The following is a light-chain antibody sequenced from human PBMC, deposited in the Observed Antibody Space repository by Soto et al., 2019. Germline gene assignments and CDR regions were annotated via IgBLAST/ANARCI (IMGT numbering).Light chain of an antibody. V-gene: IGKV1-9*01. J-gene: IGKJ4*01. CDR3: QQLNSFPLT. CDR2: AAS. CDR1: QVISNY. Sequence: IQLTQSPSSLSASVGDRVTITCRASQVISNYLVWYQQKPGMAPKLLIYAASTLQSGVPSRFSGGGSGTDFTLTISSLQPADFATYYCQQLNSFPLTFGGGTKVEIK.